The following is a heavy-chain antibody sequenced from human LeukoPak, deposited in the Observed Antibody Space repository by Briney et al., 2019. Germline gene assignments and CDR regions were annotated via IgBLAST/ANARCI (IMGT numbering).Heavy chain of an antibody. CDR1: GFTFSSYG. V-gene: IGHV3-30*03. D-gene: IGHD5-12*01. Sequence: GGSLRLSCAASGFTFSSYGMHWVRQAPGKGLEWVAVISYDGSNKYYADSVKGRFTISRDNSKNTLYLQMNSLKTEDTAVYYCTTERVATNYYYYYMDVWGKGTTVTISS. CDR2: ISYDGSNK. CDR3: TTERVATNYYYYYMDV. J-gene: IGHJ6*03.